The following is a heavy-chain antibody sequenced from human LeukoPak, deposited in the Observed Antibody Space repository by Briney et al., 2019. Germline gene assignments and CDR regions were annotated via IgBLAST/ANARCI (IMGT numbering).Heavy chain of an antibody. D-gene: IGHD5-24*01. V-gene: IGHV4-34*01. CDR1: GFTFSDYY. CDR2: INHSGST. CDR3: ARLYLPATRFDY. J-gene: IGHJ4*02. Sequence: KAGGSLRLSCAASGFTFSDYYWSWIRQPPGKGLEWIGEINHSGSTNYNPSLKSRVTISVDTSKNQFSLKLSSVTAADTAVYYCARLYLPATRFDYWGQGTLVTVSS.